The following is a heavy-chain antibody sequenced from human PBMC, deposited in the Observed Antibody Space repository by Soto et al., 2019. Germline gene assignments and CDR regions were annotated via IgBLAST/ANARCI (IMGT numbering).Heavy chain of an antibody. V-gene: IGHV6-1*01. Sequence: PPQTLSLTCAISGDSVSSNSAAWNWIRQSPSRGLEWLGRTYYRSKWYNDYAVSVKSRITINPDTSKNQFSLQLNSVTPEDTAVYYCARGVTIFGVVIRGYGMDVWGQGTTVTVS. CDR3: ARGVTIFGVVIRGYGMDV. J-gene: IGHJ6*02. CDR2: TYYRSKWYN. CDR1: GDSVSSNSAA. D-gene: IGHD3-3*01.